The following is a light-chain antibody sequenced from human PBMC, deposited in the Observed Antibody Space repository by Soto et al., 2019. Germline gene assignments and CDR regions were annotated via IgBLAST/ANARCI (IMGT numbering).Light chain of an antibody. CDR2: HVS. CDR3: QQRSNWPGT. Sequence: EIVLTQSPGTLSLSPGERATLSCRASQSVSSNFLAWYQQKPGQAPRLLVYHVSTRATGIPARFSGSGSGTDFTLTISSLEPEDFAVYYCQQRSNWPGTFGQGTKVDIK. V-gene: IGKV3-11*01. J-gene: IGKJ1*01. CDR1: QSVSSNF.